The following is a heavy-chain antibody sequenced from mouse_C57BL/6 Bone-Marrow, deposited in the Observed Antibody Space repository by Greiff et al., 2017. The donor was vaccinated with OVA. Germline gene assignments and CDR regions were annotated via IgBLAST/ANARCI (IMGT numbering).Heavy chain of an antibody. D-gene: IGHD2-4*01. CDR2: IDPANGNT. CDR1: GFNIKNSY. J-gene: IGHJ4*01. CDR3: GRSHDYDGGGGY. V-gene: IGHV14-3*01. Sequence: VQLKQSVAELVRPGASVKLSCTASGFNIKNSYMHWVKQRPEQGLEWIGRIDPANGNTKYAPKFQGKATITADTSSNTAYLQLSSLTSEDTAIYYSGRSHDYDGGGGYWGQGTSVTVSS.